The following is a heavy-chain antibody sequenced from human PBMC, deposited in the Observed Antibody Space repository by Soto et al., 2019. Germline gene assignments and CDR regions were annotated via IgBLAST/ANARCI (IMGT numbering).Heavy chain of an antibody. CDR1: GGSFSGYY. J-gene: IGHJ5*02. Sequence: SETLSLTCAVYGGSFSGYYWSWIRQPPGKGLEWIGEINHSGSTNYNPSLKSRVTISVDTSKNQFALKLSSVTAADTAVYYCARGKGSGYDGVRIGFDPWGQGTLVTVSP. CDR3: ARGKGSGYDGVRIGFDP. CDR2: INHSGST. D-gene: IGHD5-12*01. V-gene: IGHV4-34*01.